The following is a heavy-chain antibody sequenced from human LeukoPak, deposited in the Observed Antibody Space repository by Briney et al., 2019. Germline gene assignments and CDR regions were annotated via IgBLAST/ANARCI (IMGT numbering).Heavy chain of an antibody. J-gene: IGHJ4*02. Sequence: GGSLRLSCAASGFIFRNYGMNWVRQAPGKGLEWLSGISPRGGGTYYADSVKGRFTISRDDSKNTLSLQMNGLRVEDTAVYYCGRDLAWGAFDYWGQGTLVTVSS. D-gene: IGHD7-27*01. CDR1: GFIFRNYG. CDR2: ISPRGGGT. CDR3: GRDLAWGAFDY. V-gene: IGHV3-23*01.